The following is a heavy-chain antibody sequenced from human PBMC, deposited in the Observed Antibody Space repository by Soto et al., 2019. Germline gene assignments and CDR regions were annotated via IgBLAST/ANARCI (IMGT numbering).Heavy chain of an antibody. CDR1: GYTFTSYG. J-gene: IGHJ6*02. Sequence: ASVKVSCKASGYTFTSYGISWVRQAPGQGLEWMGWISAYNGNTNYAQKLQGRVTMTTDTSTSTAYMELRSLRSDDTAVYYCARGRDGSSYRYYYYGMDVWGQGTTVTVSS. D-gene: IGHD1-26*01. CDR3: ARGRDGSSYRYYYYGMDV. V-gene: IGHV1-18*01. CDR2: ISAYNGNT.